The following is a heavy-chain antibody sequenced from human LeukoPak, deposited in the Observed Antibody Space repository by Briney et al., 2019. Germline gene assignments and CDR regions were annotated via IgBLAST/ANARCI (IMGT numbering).Heavy chain of an antibody. J-gene: IGHJ5*02. CDR3: AKDPGDYVPPNRFDP. CDR1: GNYW. D-gene: IGHD4-17*01. CDR2: ISYDGSNK. V-gene: IGHV3-30*18. Sequence: QPGGSLRLSCAASGNYWMHWVRQAPGKGLEWVAVISYDGSNKYYADSVKGRFTISRDNSKNTLYLQMNSLRAEDTAVYYCAKDPGDYVPPNRFDPWGQGTLVTVSS.